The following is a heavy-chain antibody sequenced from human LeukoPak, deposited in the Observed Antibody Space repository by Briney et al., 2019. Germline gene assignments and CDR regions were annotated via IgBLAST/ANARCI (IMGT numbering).Heavy chain of an antibody. J-gene: IGHJ5*02. Sequence: SETLSLTCTVSGGSISSGSYYWSWLRPPAGQGLEWLGRIYTSGSTNYNPSLKSRVAISVDTSKNLFSLTLSSVTAADTAVYYCARERGIQLLNCFDPWGEGTLVTVSS. D-gene: IGHD5-18*01. CDR3: ARERGIQLLNCFDP. CDR2: IYTSGST. V-gene: IGHV4-61*02. CDR1: GGSISSGSYY.